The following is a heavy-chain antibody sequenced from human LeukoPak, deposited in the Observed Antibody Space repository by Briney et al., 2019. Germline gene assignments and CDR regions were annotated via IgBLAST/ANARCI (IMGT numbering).Heavy chain of an antibody. CDR1: GFTFSRYW. Sequence: GGSLRLSCAASGFTFSRYWMHWVRQAPGKGLAWVSHINSDGSSTTYADSVKGQFTISRDHAENTLYLQMNSLSAEDTAVYYCAGGANWGQGTPVTVSS. V-gene: IGHV3-74*01. CDR3: AGGAN. J-gene: IGHJ4*02. CDR2: INSDGSST. D-gene: IGHD3-16*01.